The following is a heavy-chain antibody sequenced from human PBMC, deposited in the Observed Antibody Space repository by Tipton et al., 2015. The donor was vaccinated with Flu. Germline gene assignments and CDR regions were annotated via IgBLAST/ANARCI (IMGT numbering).Heavy chain of an antibody. J-gene: IGHJ4*02. V-gene: IGHV4-4*07. CDR1: GGSRSRSY. CDR3: ARDDYSSNWYVY. CDR2: ISPSGST. D-gene: IGHD6-13*01. Sequence: TLSLTCTVSGGSRSRSYWSWIRQPAGKGLEWIGRISPSGSTNYNASLESRVTMSLDTSTNQNSLKLSSVTAADSAVYYCARDDYSSNWYVYWGQGILVTVSS.